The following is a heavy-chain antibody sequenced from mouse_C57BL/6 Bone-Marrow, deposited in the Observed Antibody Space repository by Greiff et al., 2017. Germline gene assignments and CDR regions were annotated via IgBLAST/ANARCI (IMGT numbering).Heavy chain of an antibody. J-gene: IGHJ2*01. CDR1: GYTFTDYY. D-gene: IGHD2-5*01. Sequence: VQLQQSGPELVKPGASVKISCKASGYTFTDYYMNWVKQSHGKSLEWIGDINPNNGGTSYNQKFKGKATLTVDKSSSTAYMELRSLTSEDSAVYYCAIYSNFDFDYWGQGTTLTVSS. V-gene: IGHV1-26*01. CDR2: INPNNGGT. CDR3: AIYSNFDFDY.